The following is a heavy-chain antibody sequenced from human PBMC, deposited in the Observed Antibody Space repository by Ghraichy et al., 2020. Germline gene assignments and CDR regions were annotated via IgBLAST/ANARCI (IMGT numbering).Heavy chain of an antibody. CDR3: AREKINGYNYIDF. CDR1: GDSISGYY. D-gene: IGHD2-8*01. CDR2: IHNSGVT. Sequence: SETLSLTCTVSGDSISGYYWNWIRQPPGKGLEWIANIHNSGVTYYNPSLKSRVTISIDTSKNLFSLKLSSVTAADTAVYYCAREKINGYNYIDFWGQGTLVTVSS. V-gene: IGHV4-59*01. J-gene: IGHJ4*02.